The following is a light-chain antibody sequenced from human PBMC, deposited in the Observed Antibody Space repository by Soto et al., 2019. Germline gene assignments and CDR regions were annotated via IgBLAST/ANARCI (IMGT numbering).Light chain of an antibody. Sequence: DIVMTQSPLSLPVTAEEPASISCRSSQSLLDSDGYKYLDWYLQKSGQPQQLLIYLGSNRASGVPDRFSGRGSGTDFTLKISRGEAEDVGIYYCVQVLQKPQTFGQGTKVEL. V-gene: IGKV2-28*01. J-gene: IGKJ1*01. CDR1: QSLLDSDGYKY. CDR3: VQVLQKPQT. CDR2: LGS.